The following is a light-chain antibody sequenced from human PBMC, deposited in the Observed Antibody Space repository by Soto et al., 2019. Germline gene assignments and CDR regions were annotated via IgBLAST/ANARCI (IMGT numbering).Light chain of an antibody. Sequence: EIVLTQSPATLSLSPGERATLSCRASQSVSSYLSWYQQKPGQAPRLLIFDVSKRATGIPARFSGSGSGTDFTLIISSLEPEDFAIYYWQKRVNVHTFGGVTKVEIK. J-gene: IGKJ4*01. V-gene: IGKV3-11*01. CDR2: DVS. CDR1: QSVSSY. CDR3: QKRVNVHT.